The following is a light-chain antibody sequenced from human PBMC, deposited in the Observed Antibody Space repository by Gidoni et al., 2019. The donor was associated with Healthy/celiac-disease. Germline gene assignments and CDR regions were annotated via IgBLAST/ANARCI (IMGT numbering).Light chain of an antibody. CDR1: QSISSY. V-gene: IGKV1-39*01. J-gene: IGKJ2*01. CDR2: GAS. CDR3: QQSYSTPPT. Sequence: DIQMTQAPSSLSASVGDRVTINCPASQSISSYLNWYQQKPGKATKLLIYGASSSQSGVPARFSGSGSGTDFTLTISSLQPEDFATYYCQQSYSTPPTFGQGTKLEIK.